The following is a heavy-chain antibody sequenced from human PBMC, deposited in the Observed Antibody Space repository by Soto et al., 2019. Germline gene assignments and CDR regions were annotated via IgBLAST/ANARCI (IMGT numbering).Heavy chain of an antibody. D-gene: IGHD6-13*01. CDR1: GFTFSVSA. J-gene: IGHJ6*03. Sequence: GSLRLSCAASGFTFSVSAMHWVRQASGKGLEWVGRIRSKANSYATAYAASVKGRFTISRDDSKNTAYLQMNSLKTEDTAVYYCTRTPGIAAAGTAFYYYYYMDVWGKGTTVTVSS. V-gene: IGHV3-73*01. CDR3: TRTPGIAAAGTAFYYYYYMDV. CDR2: IRSKANSYAT.